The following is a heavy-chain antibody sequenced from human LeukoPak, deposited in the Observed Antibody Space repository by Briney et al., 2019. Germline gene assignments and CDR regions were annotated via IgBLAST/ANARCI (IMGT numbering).Heavy chain of an antibody. D-gene: IGHD2-21*02. J-gene: IGHJ4*02. CDR3: ARRAVVVTATRPSTFDY. Sequence: SETLSLTCTVSGGSIRSGSYYWGWIRQPPGKGLEWIGNIYYSGITYYNPSLKSRVTISVDTSKNQFSLKLTSVTPADTAVYYCARRAVVVTATRPSTFDYWGQGTLVTVSS. CDR2: IYYSGIT. V-gene: IGHV4-39*01. CDR1: GGSIRSGSYY.